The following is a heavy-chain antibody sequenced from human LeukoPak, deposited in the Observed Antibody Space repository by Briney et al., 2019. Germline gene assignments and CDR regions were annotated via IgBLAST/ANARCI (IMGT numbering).Heavy chain of an antibody. Sequence: PSETLSLTCAVYGGSFSGYYWSWIRQPPGKGLEWIGEINHSGSTNYNPSLKSRVTISVDTSKNQFSLKLSSVTAADTAVYYCARGGQSYSSSWYRGIDYWGQGTLVTVSS. V-gene: IGHV4-34*01. D-gene: IGHD6-13*01. CDR2: INHSGST. CDR3: ARGGQSYSSSWYRGIDY. CDR1: GGSFSGYY. J-gene: IGHJ4*02.